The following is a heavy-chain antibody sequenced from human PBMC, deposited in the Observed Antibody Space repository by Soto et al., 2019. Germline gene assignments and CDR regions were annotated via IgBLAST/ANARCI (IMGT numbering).Heavy chain of an antibody. CDR3: AKSRRDYGESYFDY. V-gene: IGHV3-9*01. CDR1: GFTFDDYA. J-gene: IGHJ4*02. Sequence: ESGGGLVQPGRSLRLSCAASGFTFDDYAMHWVRQAPGKGLEWVSGISWNSGSIGYADSVKGRFTISRDNAKNSLYLQMNSLRAEDTALYYCAKSRRDYGESYFDYWGQGTLVTVSS. CDR2: ISWNSGSI. D-gene: IGHD4-17*01.